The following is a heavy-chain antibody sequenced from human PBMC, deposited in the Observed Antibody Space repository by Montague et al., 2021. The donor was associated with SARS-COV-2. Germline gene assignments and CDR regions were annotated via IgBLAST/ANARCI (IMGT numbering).Heavy chain of an antibody. CDR2: ISYDGSNK. Sequence: SLRLSCAASGFTFSSYAMHWVRQAPGKGLEWVAVISYDGSNKYYADPVKGRFTISRDNSKNTLYLQMNSLRAEDTAVYYCARATAGSYYYGMDVWGQGTTVTVSS. CDR1: GFTFSSYA. D-gene: IGHD4-17*01. J-gene: IGHJ6*02. V-gene: IGHV3-30*04. CDR3: ARATAGSYYYGMDV.